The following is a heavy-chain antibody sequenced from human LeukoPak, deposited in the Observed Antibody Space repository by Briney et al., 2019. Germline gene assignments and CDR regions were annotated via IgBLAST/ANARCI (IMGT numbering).Heavy chain of an antibody. V-gene: IGHV3-21*01. CDR1: GFTFSIYS. CDR3: ARDGAFDI. Sequence: GGSLRLSCAASGFTFSIYSMNWVRQAPGKGLEWVSSISSSSSYIYYADSVEGRFTISRDNAKTSLYLQMNSLRAEDTAVYYCARDGAFDIWGQGTMVTVSS. CDR2: ISSSSSYI. J-gene: IGHJ3*02.